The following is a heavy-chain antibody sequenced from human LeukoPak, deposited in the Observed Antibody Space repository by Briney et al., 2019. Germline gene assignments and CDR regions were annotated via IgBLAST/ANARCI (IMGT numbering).Heavy chain of an antibody. CDR1: GGSISSYY. J-gene: IGHJ4*02. D-gene: IGHD1-20*01. V-gene: IGHV4-4*07. CDR2: IHTSGST. CDR3: ARDRDNWNYFDY. Sequence: SETLSLTCTVSGGSISSYYWSWIRQPAGKGLEWIGRIHTSGSTNYNPSLKSRVTMSLDTSKNQFSLKLSSVTAADTAVYYCARDRDNWNYFDYWGQGTLVTVSS.